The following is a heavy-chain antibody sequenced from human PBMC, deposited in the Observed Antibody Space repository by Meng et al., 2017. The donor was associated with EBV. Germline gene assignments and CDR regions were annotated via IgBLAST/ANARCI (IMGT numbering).Heavy chain of an antibody. CDR3: ARAEIAAAGRLDY. D-gene: IGHD6-13*01. CDR1: GGNFSSYA. Sequence: QVKLVQSGAEVKKSGSSVTVSCKASGGNFSSYAISWVRQDPGQGLEWMGGIIPIFGTANYAQKFQGRVTITADKSTSTAYMELSSLRSEDTAVYYCARAEIAAAGRLDYWGQGTLVTVSS. J-gene: IGHJ4*02. CDR2: IIPIFGTA. V-gene: IGHV1-69*06.